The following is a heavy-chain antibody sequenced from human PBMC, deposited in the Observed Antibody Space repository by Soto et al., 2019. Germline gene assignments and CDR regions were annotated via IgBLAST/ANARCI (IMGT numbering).Heavy chain of an antibody. CDR1: GDIFNGYS. V-gene: IGHV1-69*14. CDR3: ARDLGSGYDPGDY. CDR2: IIPIFGTT. J-gene: IGHJ4*02. Sequence: QVQLVQSGAEVKKPGSSVKVYCKTSGDIFNGYSISWVRQAPGQGLEWMGGIIPIFGTTNYAQRFHGRVTITADKSTSTVYMELYSLKSDDTAVYYCARDLGSGYDPGDYWGQGTLVTVSS. D-gene: IGHD5-12*01.